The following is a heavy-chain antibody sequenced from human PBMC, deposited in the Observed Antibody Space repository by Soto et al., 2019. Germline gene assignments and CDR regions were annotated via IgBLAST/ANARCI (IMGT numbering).Heavy chain of an antibody. V-gene: IGHV3-21*01. CDR3: ARDSGEQLVLRGFYYYYMDV. D-gene: IGHD6-6*01. J-gene: IGHJ6*03. CDR1: GVTFSSFS. CDR2: ILSSGASI. Sequence: EVQLVESGGGLVKPGGSLRLSCAASGVTFSSFSFNWVRQAPGKGLEWVSFILSSGASIYYADSVKGRFTISRDNAKNSLYLQMNSLKDEDTAVYYCARDSGEQLVLRGFYYYYMDVWGKGTTITVSS.